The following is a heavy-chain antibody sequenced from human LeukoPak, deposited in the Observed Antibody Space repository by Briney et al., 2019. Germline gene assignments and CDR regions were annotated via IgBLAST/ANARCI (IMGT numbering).Heavy chain of an antibody. CDR2: ISAYNGNT. Sequence: ASVNVSCKASGYTFTSYGISWVRQAPGQGLEWMGWISAYNGNTNYAQKLQGRVTMTTDTSTSTAYMELRSLRSDDTAVYYCAREIGDIVVVPAATENWFDPWGQGTLVTVSS. CDR3: AREIGDIVVVPAATENWFDP. J-gene: IGHJ5*02. V-gene: IGHV1-18*01. CDR1: GYTFTSYG. D-gene: IGHD2-2*01.